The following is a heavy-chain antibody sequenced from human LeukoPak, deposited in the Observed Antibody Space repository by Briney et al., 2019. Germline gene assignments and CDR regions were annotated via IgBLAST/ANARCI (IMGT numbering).Heavy chain of an antibody. Sequence: GASVKVSCKASGGTFSSYAISWVRQAPGQGLEWMGWMNPNSGNTGYAQKFQGRVTMTRNTSISTAYMELSSLRSEDTAVYYCARGNTYYYDSSGYRAFDPWGQGTLVTVSS. CDR1: GGTFSSYA. CDR2: MNPNSGNT. D-gene: IGHD3-22*01. J-gene: IGHJ5*02. V-gene: IGHV1-8*02. CDR3: ARGNTYYYDSSGYRAFDP.